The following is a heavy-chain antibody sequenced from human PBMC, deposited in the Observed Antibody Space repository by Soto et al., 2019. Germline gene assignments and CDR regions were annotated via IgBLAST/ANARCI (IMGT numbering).Heavy chain of an antibody. CDR1: GFTFSNYA. CDR2: ISGSVGST. CDR3: AKAGGAAGTVDYFDY. Sequence: GGSLRLSGAASGFTFSNYAINWVRKSPGKGLEWVSVISGSVGSTYYADSVKGRFTITRDNSKNTLYLQMNSLRAEDTAVYYCAKAGGAAGTVDYFDYWGQGTLVTVSS. V-gene: IGHV3-23*01. D-gene: IGHD6-13*01. J-gene: IGHJ4*02.